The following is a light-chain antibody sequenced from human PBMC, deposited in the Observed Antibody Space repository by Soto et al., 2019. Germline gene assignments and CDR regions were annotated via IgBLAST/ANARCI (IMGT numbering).Light chain of an antibody. CDR2: AAS. Sequence: EIVMTQSPATLSVSPGERVTLSCRASQSVNNNLAWYQQKPGQAPRLLIYAASTRATGIPVRFSGSGSGTEFTLTISGLQSEDFAVSYCQQYNKWPPYTFGQGIKLDIK. J-gene: IGKJ2*01. CDR3: QQYNKWPPYT. V-gene: IGKV3-15*01. CDR1: QSVNNN.